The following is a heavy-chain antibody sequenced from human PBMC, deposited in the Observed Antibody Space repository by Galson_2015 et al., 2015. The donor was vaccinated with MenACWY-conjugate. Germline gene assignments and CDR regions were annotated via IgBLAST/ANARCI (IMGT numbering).Heavy chain of an antibody. CDR3: VRGSIGWRGMDI. CDR2: ICAGGISI. J-gene: IGHJ6*02. V-gene: IGHV3-74*03. CDR1: GFVFSDYC. Sequence: SLRLSCAASGFVFSDYCMHWVRQAPGKGLECVSRICAGGISIMYGDSVRGRFTISRDDAENTLYLQMDGLRADDTAVYICVRGSIGWRGMDIWGQGTTVTVSS. D-gene: IGHD2-15*01.